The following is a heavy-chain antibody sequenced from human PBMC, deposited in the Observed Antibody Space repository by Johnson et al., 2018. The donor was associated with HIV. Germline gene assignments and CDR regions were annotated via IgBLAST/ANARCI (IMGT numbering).Heavy chain of an antibody. D-gene: IGHD1-26*01. CDR3: ASSYSERDVFDI. CDR1: GCTVSNNY. Sequence: VESGGGLVQSGGSLRVSCAASGCTVSNNYMSRVRQAPGKGLEWVSLIYSGGGTYYADSVKGRITISRDNSKNTLYLQMNSLRVGETAVYYCASSYSERDVFDIWGQGTMVTVSS. V-gene: IGHV3-66*01. CDR2: IYSGGGT. J-gene: IGHJ3*02.